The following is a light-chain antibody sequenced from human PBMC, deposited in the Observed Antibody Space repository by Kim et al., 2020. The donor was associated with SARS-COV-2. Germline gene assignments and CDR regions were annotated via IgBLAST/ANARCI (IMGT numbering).Light chain of an antibody. V-gene: IGKV3-11*01. J-gene: IGKJ4*01. CDR3: QQRINWPLT. CDR2: DVS. CDR1: QGVRRD. Sequence: LSPGERASPSCRASQGVRRDLAWYQQKPGQAPRLLINDVSNRATGIPARFSGSGSGTDFTLTISSLEPEDFAVYYCQQRINWPLTFGGGTKVDIK.